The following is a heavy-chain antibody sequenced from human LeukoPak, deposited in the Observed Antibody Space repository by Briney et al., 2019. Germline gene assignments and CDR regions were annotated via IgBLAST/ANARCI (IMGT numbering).Heavy chain of an antibody. D-gene: IGHD3-9*01. J-gene: IGHJ6*04. Sequence: GGSLRLSCAASGFTFSDHYMDWVRQAPGKGLEWVGRTKNKANSYTTQYAASVKGRFTISRDHSKNSLYLQMNSLKTEDTAVYYCARGSSGVTISSYGMDVWGKGTTVTVSS. CDR1: GFTFSDHY. CDR3: ARGSSGVTISSYGMDV. CDR2: TKNKANSYTT. V-gene: IGHV3-72*01.